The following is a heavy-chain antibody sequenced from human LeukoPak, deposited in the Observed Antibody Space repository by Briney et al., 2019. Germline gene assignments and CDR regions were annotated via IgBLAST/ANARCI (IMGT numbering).Heavy chain of an antibody. Sequence: SGTLSLTCAVSGGSMYVSNWWTWVRQPPGKGLEWIGEIHHSGSANYNPSLKSRATISVDTSKNHFSLNLRAVTAADMAVYYCTKGGGSLAWWGHGTLVTVSS. CDR3: TKGGGSLAW. V-gene: IGHV4-4*02. J-gene: IGHJ4*01. CDR2: IHHSGSA. D-gene: IGHD2-15*01. CDR1: GGSMYVSNW.